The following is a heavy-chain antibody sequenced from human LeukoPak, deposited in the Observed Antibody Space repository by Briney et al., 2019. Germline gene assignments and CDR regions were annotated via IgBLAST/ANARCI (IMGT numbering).Heavy chain of an antibody. CDR3: ARLYEAAFRSLSDY. CDR2: IYYSGTT. D-gene: IGHD3-3*02. Sequence: SETLSLTCSVSGGSIDTYGYYWGWTRQPPGKGLEYIGSIYYSGTTYYNPSVQSRITVSLDTSENQVSLDLGSVSAADTAVYYCARLYEAAFRSLSDYWGQGTLVTVSS. CDR1: GGSIDTYGYY. V-gene: IGHV4-39*01. J-gene: IGHJ4*02.